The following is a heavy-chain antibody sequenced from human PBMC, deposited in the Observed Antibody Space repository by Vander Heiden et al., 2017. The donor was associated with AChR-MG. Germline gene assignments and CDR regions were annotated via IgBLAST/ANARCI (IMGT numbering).Heavy chain of an antibody. Sequence: QVQLQESGPGLVKPSETLSLTCTVSGGSISSYYWSWIRQPPGKGLEWIGYIYYSGSTNYNPSLKRRVTIAVDTSKNQFSLKRSSVTAAETAVYYCARGSGGALRDCDWLHGALDYWGQGTLVTVSS. D-gene: IGHD3-9*01. J-gene: IGHJ4*02. CDR3: ARGSGGALRDCDWLHGALDY. CDR2: IYYSGST. V-gene: IGHV4-59*01. CDR1: GGSISSYY.